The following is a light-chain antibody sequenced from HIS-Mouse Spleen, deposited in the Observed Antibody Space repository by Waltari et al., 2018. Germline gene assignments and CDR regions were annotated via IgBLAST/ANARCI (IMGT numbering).Light chain of an antibody. CDR1: KXXDXY. CDR3: QAWDSSYSV. J-gene: IGLJ2*01. V-gene: IGLV3-1*01. Sequence: SXELTXXXSXXXSXXXXASITXXXDKXXDXYACWYQQKPGQSPVLVSYQDSKRPSGSPERFSXSNSGNTATLTISGTQAMDEADYYCQAWDSSYSVXGGGXKLTVL. CDR2: QDS.